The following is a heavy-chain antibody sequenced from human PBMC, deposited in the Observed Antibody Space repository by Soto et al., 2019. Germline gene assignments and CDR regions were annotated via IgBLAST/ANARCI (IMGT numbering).Heavy chain of an antibody. V-gene: IGHV3-11*01. Sequence: GGSLRLSCAASGFTFSDYYMTWVRQAPGSGLEWVSYISSSSGTISYANSVKGRFTISRDNAQNSLYLQMTSLRAEDTAVYYCARGTYRSKTDFDYWGQGTLVTVSS. CDR2: ISSSSGTI. CDR3: ARGTYRSKTDFDY. D-gene: IGHD6-13*01. J-gene: IGHJ4*02. CDR1: GFTFSDYY.